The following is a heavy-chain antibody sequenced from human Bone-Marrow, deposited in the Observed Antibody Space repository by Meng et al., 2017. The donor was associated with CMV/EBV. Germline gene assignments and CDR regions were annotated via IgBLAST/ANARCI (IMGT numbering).Heavy chain of an antibody. Sequence: GGCLRLPCKRSGYSSTSYWIGWVRQMPGKGLEWMGIIYPGDSDTRYSPSFQGQVTISADKSISTAYLQWSSLKASDTAMYYCARHHDYDFWSGDLPWYFDYWGQGTLVTVSS. CDR1: GYSSTSYW. CDR3: ARHHDYDFWSGDLPWYFDY. D-gene: IGHD3-3*01. V-gene: IGHV5-51*01. CDR2: IYPGDSDT. J-gene: IGHJ4*02.